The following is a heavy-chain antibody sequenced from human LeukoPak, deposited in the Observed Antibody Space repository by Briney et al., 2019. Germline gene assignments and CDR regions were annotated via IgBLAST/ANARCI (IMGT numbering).Heavy chain of an antibody. CDR2: INHSRST. CDR3: ARGSKGSSARGYYYYMDV. J-gene: IGHJ6*03. Sequence: SETLSLTCAVYGGSFSGYYWSWIRQPPGKGVEWIGEINHSRSTNYNASLKSRVTISVDTSKNQFSLKLSSVTAADTAVYYCARGSKGSSARGYYYYMDVWGKGTTVTVSS. D-gene: IGHD6-6*01. V-gene: IGHV4-34*01. CDR1: GGSFSGYY.